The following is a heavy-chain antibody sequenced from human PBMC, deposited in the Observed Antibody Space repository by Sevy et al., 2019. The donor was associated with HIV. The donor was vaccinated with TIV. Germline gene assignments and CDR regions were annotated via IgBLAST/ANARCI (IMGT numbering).Heavy chain of an antibody. CDR1: GFTFSSYS. J-gene: IGHJ4*02. CDR2: IIISSSYI. V-gene: IGHV3-21*01. Sequence: GGSLRLSCAASGFTFSSYSMNWVRQAPGKGLEWVSSIIISSSYIYYADSVKGRLTISRDNAKNSLYLQMNSLRAEDTAVYYCARDMSGGGYYFDYWGQGTLVTVSS. D-gene: IGHD3-10*02. CDR3: ARDMSGGGYYFDY.